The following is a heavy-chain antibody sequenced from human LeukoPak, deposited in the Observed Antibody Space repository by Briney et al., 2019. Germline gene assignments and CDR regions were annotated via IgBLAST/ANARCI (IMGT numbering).Heavy chain of an antibody. D-gene: IGHD6-13*01. V-gene: IGHV3-23*01. Sequence: QPGGSLRLSCAVSGLTFSNSAMSWVRQAPGKGLEWVSAISVGSDVIYYADSVKGRFAISRDNSKHTVYLQMDSLRAEDTAVYYCAKSHVSAATGTGRYFDYWGQGTLVTVSS. CDR2: ISVGSDVI. J-gene: IGHJ4*02. CDR1: GLTFSNSA. CDR3: AKSHVSAATGTGRYFDY.